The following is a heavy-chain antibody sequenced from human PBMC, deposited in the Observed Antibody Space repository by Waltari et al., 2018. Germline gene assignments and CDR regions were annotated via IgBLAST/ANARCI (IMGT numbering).Heavy chain of an antibody. V-gene: IGHV1-18*01. CDR2: ISVYNGNT. Sequence: QVQLVQSGAEVKKPGASVKVSCKASGYTFTKYDLSWVRQAPGQVLEWMGWISVYNGNTDYAQKFQGRVTLTTDTSTTTAYMELRSLRSDDTAVYYCARNSYTGYGDSWGQGTLVAVSS. CDR3: ARNSYTGYGDS. J-gene: IGHJ4*02. D-gene: IGHD5-12*01. CDR1: GYTFTKYD.